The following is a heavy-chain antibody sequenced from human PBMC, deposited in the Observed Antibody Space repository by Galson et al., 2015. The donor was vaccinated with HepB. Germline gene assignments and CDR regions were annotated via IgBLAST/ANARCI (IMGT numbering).Heavy chain of an antibody. D-gene: IGHD5-12*01. J-gene: IGHJ4*02. CDR1: GFTFGDYT. Sequence: SLRLSCAASGFTFGDYTMSWFRQAPGKGLEWVGSIRSKAYGGTTEYVASVKRRFTISRHDSKSIAYLQINGLKTEDTAVYYCTGDREGGYGPFDYWGQGTLVTVSS. V-gene: IGHV3-49*03. CDR2: IRSKAYGGTT. CDR3: TGDREGGYGPFDY.